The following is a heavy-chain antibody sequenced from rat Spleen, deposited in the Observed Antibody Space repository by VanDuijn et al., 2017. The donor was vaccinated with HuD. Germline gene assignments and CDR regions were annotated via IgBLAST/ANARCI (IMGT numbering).Heavy chain of an antibody. J-gene: IGHJ2*01. D-gene: IGHD1-11*01. CDR3: VRWRDYGGPDY. CDR1: GFTFNNYW. V-gene: IGHV5-31*01. Sequence: EVQLVESGGGLVQPGRSLKLSCVASGFTFNNYWMTWIRQAPGKGLEWVASITNAAGKVHYPDSVKGRFTISRDNAKNTQYLQMDSLRSEDTATYYCVRWRDYGGPDYWGQGVMVTVSS. CDR2: ITNAAGKV.